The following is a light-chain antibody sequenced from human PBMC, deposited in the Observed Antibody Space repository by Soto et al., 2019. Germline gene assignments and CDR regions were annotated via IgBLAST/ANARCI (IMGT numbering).Light chain of an antibody. Sequence: DVQMTQSPSSLSASVGDRVTITCQASLDISNYLNWYRQKPGVTPELLIYDATNLQTAGPARFSGSGSGTHFTFTIGSLQPEDIATYYCQQYDKLPESLGQGTKLQL. CDR2: DAT. CDR1: LDISNY. J-gene: IGKJ2*03. CDR3: QQYDKLPES. V-gene: IGKV1-33*01.